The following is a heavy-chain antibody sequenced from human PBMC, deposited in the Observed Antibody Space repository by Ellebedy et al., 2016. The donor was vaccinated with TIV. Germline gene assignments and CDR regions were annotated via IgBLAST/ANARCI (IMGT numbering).Heavy chain of an antibody. CDR2: INSRSDTI. CDR3: TRDPDGVYDFDY. J-gene: IGHJ4*02. D-gene: IGHD5/OR15-5a*01. CDR1: GFTLSEFG. Sequence: GESLKISCAASGFTLSEFGMTWVRQAPGKGLEWVSHINSRSDTISYAESVKGRFIISRDIAKNSLHLQMNSLRAEDTAVYYCTRDPDGVYDFDYWGQGILVTVSS. V-gene: IGHV3-48*04.